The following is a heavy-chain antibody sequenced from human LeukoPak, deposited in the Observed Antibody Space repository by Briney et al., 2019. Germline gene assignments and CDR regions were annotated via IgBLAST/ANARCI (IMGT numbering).Heavy chain of an antibody. Sequence: GGSLRLSCVASGFTFSNYWMSWVRQAPGKGLEWVADRKHDGREKYSVDSVKCRFTITRDNAKNSLILQMNSLRAEDTAVYYCARIVYSARGSRIYHYAEYYFDSWGRGTLVTVSS. J-gene: IGHJ4*02. D-gene: IGHD3-10*01. CDR3: ARIVYSARGSRIYHYAEYYFDS. V-gene: IGHV3-7*01. CDR1: GFTFSNYW. CDR2: RKHDGREK.